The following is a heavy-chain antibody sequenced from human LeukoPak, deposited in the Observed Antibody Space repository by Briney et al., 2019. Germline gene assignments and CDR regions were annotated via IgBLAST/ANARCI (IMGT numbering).Heavy chain of an antibody. CDR3: ARGLRMYYYGSGNYHGMDV. V-gene: IGHV3-33*08. Sequence: PGGSLRLSCAASGFTFSSYAMHWVRQAPGKGLEWVAVIWYDGSNKYYADSVKGRFTISRDNSKNTLYLQMNSLRAEDTAVYYCARGLRMYYYGSGNYHGMDVWGQGTTVTVSS. CDR2: IWYDGSNK. D-gene: IGHD3-10*01. J-gene: IGHJ6*02. CDR1: GFTFSSYA.